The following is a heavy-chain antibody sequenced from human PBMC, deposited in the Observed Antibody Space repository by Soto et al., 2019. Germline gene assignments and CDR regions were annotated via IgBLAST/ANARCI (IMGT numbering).Heavy chain of an antibody. Sequence: QVQLVQSGAEEKKPGASVKVSCKASGYTFINYAIHWVRQAPGQRLEWMGWINAGNGDTKYSQKFQGRVTITRDTPANTAYMELSSLRSEGTAVYYCARGGAGYYFDYWGQGTLVTVSS. D-gene: IGHD2-15*01. CDR3: ARGGAGYYFDY. V-gene: IGHV1-3*05. CDR2: INAGNGDT. J-gene: IGHJ4*02. CDR1: GYTFINYA.